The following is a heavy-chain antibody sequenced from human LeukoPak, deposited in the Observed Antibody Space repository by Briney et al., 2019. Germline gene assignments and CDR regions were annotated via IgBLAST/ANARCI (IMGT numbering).Heavy chain of an antibody. CDR1: GGSISSYY. CDR3: ARDYGGNSHTFDI. D-gene: IGHD4-23*01. CDR2: IYTSGST. J-gene: IGHJ3*02. Sequence: SETLSPTCTVSGGSISSYYWSWIRQPAGKGLEWIGRIYTSGSTNYNPSLKSRVTISVDTSKNQFSLKLSSMTAADTAVYFCARDYGGNSHTFDIWGQGTMVTVSS. V-gene: IGHV4-4*07.